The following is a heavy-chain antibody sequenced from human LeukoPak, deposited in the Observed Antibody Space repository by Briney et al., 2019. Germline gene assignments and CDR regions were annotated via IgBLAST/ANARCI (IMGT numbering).Heavy chain of an antibody. V-gene: IGHV3-23*01. CDR1: EFTFRSYA. CDR3: AKEIAAVDKGVYAH. CDR2: ITGSGDGT. D-gene: IGHD2/OR15-2a*01. Sequence: GGSLRLSCAASEFTFRSYAMSWVRQAPGEGLEWVSAITGSGDGTIYADSVKGRFTISRDNSRNTLYLQMSSLRAEDTAVYYCAKEIAAVDKGVYAHWGQGTLVTVSS. J-gene: IGHJ4*02.